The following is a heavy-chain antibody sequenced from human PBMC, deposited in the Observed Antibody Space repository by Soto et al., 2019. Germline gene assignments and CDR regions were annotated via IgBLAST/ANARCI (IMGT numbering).Heavy chain of an antibody. CDR2: IYHSGST. J-gene: IGHJ4*02. CDR3: ARVPDY. Sequence: SETLSLTCAVSGCSISSGGYSWGWIRQPPGKGLEWIGYIYHSGSTYYNPSLKSRVTISVDRSKNQFSLKLSSVTAADTAVYYCARVPDYWGQGILVTVS. V-gene: IGHV4-30-2*01. D-gene: IGHD2-2*01. CDR1: GCSISSGGYS.